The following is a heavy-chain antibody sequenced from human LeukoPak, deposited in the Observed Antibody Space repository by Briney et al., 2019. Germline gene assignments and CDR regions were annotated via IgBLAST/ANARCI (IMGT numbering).Heavy chain of an antibody. CDR3: AKSLHLYLRSGSFDY. CDR2: ISDSGGST. V-gene: IGHV3-23*01. Sequence: GGSLRLSCAASGFTFSSYAMSWVRQAPGKGLEWVSAISDSGGSTYYADSVKGRFTISRDNSKNTLYLQMNSLRAEDTAVYYCAKSLHLYLRSGSFDYWGQGTLVTVSS. CDR1: GFTFSSYA. D-gene: IGHD3-10*01. J-gene: IGHJ4*02.